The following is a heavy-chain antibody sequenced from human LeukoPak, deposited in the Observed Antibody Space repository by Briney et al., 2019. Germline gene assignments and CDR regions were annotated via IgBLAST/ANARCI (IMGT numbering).Heavy chain of an antibody. CDR2: IYSGGST. D-gene: IGHD3-22*01. CDR3: ARVPMIDAFDI. CDR1: GFTVSSNY. Sequence: PGGSLRLSCAASGFTVSSNYMSWVRQAPGKGLEWVSVIYSGGSTYYADSVKVRFTISRDNSKNTLYLQMNSLRAEDTAVYYCARVPMIDAFDIWGQGTMVTVSS. J-gene: IGHJ3*02. V-gene: IGHV3-53*01.